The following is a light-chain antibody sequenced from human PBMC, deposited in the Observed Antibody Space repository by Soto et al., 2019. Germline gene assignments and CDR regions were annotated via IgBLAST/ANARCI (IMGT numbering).Light chain of an antibody. V-gene: IGKV3-15*01. J-gene: IGKJ1*01. CDR2: GAS. CDR1: QSVSSN. Sequence: EFVLRQPPAPLLVSPGDRAPLSGRASQSVSSNLAWYQQKHGQAPRILMYGASTRDTGIPARFSGSGSGTEFTLTISRLESEDFEVYYCQQYNDWPQTFGQGTKVDI. CDR3: QQYNDWPQT.